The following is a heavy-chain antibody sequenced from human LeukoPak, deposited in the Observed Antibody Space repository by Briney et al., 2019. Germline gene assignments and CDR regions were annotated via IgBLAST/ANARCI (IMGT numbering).Heavy chain of an antibody. V-gene: IGHV3-11*04. CDR3: ARDRVVGAEKYFDY. CDR1: GFTFSDYY. D-gene: IGHD1-26*01. J-gene: IGHJ4*02. CDR2: ISSSDSTI. Sequence: KSGGSLRLSCAASGFTFSDYYMSWIRQAPGKGLEWVSYISSSDSTIYYADSVKGRFTISRDNAKNSLYLQMNSLRAEDTAVYYCARDRVVGAEKYFDYWGQGTLVTVSS.